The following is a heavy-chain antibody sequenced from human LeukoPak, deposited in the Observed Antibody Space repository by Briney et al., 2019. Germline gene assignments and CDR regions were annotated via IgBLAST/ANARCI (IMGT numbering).Heavy chain of an antibody. D-gene: IGHD3-22*01. CDR1: GYTFTSYA. CDR2: INAGNGNT. V-gene: IGHV1-3*01. Sequence: ASVKVSCKASGYTFTSYAMHWVRQAPGQRLEWMGWINAGNGNTKYSQKFQGRVTITRDTSISTAYMELSSLRSEDTAVYYCARTISPYDSSGPYSYWGQGTLVTVSS. CDR3: ARTISPYDSSGPYSY. J-gene: IGHJ4*02.